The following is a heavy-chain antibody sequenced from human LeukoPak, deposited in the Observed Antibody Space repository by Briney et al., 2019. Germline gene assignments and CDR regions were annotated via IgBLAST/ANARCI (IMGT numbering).Heavy chain of an antibody. CDR1: GYTFTGYY. CDR2: INPNSGGT. CDR3: ARDRSVTYYDFWSGPRGDYYYYMDV. Sequence: ASVKVSCKASGYTFTGYYMHWVRQAPGQGLEWMGRINPNSGGTNYAQKFQGRVTMTRYTSISTAYMELSRLRSGDTAVYYCARDRSVTYYDFWSGPRGDYYYYMDVWGKGTTVTVSS. J-gene: IGHJ6*03. D-gene: IGHD3-3*01. V-gene: IGHV1-2*06.